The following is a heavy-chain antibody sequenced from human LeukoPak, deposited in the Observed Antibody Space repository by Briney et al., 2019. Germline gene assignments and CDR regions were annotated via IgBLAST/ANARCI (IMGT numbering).Heavy chain of an antibody. CDR1: GGSISSSSYY. CDR2: IYYSGST. D-gene: IGHD3-10*01. V-gene: IGHV4-39*01. CDR3: ASVRRGFGESSKYYAYYYMGV. J-gene: IGHJ6*03. Sequence: SETLSLTCTVSGGSISSSSYYWGWIRQPPGKGLEWIGNIYYSGSTYYSPSLKSRVTISLDTSKNQFSLKLRSVTAADTAVYYCASVRRGFGESSKYYAYYYMGVWGKGTTVTISS.